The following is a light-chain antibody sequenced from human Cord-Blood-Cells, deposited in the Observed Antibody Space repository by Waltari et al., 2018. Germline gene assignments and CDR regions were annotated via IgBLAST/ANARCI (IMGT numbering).Light chain of an antibody. CDR1: SSDVGSYNL. Sequence: QSALTPPASVSGSPGQSITLSCTGTSSDVGSYNLVSWYQQPPGKAPKLTIYEVSKRPSGVSNRFSGSKSGNTACLTISGLQAEDEADYYCCSYAGSSTWVFGGGTKLTVL. CDR3: CSYAGSSTWV. J-gene: IGLJ3*02. CDR2: EVS. V-gene: IGLV2-23*02.